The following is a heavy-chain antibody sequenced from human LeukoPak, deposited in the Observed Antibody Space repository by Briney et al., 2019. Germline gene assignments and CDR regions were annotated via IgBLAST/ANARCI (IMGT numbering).Heavy chain of an antibody. V-gene: IGHV4-39*02. CDR1: GGSISSSTYY. Sequence: PSETPSLTCSVSGGSISSSTYYWGWIRQPPGKGLEWIGSIYYTGTTYYNPSLRSRVTISVDTSKNHFSLKLSSVTAADTALYYCASAPRQGSIGGLDYWGQGTLVTVSS. CDR3: ASAPRQGSIGGLDY. J-gene: IGHJ4*02. D-gene: IGHD3-16*01. CDR2: IYYTGTT.